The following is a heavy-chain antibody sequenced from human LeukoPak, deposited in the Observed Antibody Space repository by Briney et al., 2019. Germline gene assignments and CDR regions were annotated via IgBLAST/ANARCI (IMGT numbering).Heavy chain of an antibody. Sequence: GGSLRLSCAASGFTFSSYSMNWVRQAPGKGLEWVGRIQSITDGGTTDYAAPVKGRFTISRDDSKKTLYLQMNNLKTEDTAVYYCTTDWGVVVTAPNYDLTGGDYWGQGTLVTVSS. V-gene: IGHV3-15*01. D-gene: IGHD2-21*02. J-gene: IGHJ4*02. CDR2: IQSITDGGTT. CDR1: GFTFSSYS. CDR3: TTDWGVVVTAPNYDLTGGDY.